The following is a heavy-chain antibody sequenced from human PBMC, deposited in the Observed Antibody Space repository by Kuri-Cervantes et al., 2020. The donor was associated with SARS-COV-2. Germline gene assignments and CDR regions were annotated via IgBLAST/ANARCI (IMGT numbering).Heavy chain of an antibody. CDR3: ARDLVGFDP. J-gene: IGHJ5*02. CDR2: ISSSGSTI. CDR1: GFTFSSYE. V-gene: IGHV3-48*03. D-gene: IGHD2-8*02. Sequence: GGSLRLSCAASGFTFSSYEMNWVRQAPGKGLEWVSYISSSGSTIYYADSVKGRFTISRDNSKNTLYLQMNSLRAEDTAVYYCARDLVGFDPWGQGTLVTVSS.